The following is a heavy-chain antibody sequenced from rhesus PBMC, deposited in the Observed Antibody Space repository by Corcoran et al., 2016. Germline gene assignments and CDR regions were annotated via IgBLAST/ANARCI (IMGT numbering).Heavy chain of an antibody. Sequence: QVQLQESGPGLVTPSETLPLTCAVSGASISPNYWSLTRQAPGKGLEWIGRTYGRGRSTDHNPFLKSRFTISMDTSKNQFSLKLSSVTAADTAVYYCVRYITSSLDYWGQGVLVTVSS. CDR3: VRYITSSLDY. CDR2: TYGRGRST. V-gene: IGHV4S2*01. D-gene: IGHD5-12*01. CDR1: GASISPNY. J-gene: IGHJ4*01.